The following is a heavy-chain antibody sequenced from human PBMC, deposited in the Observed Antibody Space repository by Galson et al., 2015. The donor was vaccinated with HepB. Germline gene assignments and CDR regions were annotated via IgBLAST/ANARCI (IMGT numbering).Heavy chain of an antibody. J-gene: IGHJ4*02. V-gene: IGHV3-30*18. D-gene: IGHD2-2*01. CDR2: ISYDGSDK. Sequence: SLRLSCAASGFTFSSYGMHWVRQAPGKGLEWVAVISYDGSDKYYADSVKGRFTISRDNSKNTLYLQMNSLRAEDTAVYYCAKAYINVVPAAAANWGQGTLVTVSS. CDR3: AKAYINVVPAAAAN. CDR1: GFTFSSYG.